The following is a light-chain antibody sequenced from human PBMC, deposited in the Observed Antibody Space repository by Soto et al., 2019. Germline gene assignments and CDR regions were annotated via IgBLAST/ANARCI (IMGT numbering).Light chain of an antibody. CDR1: SSDDGGYNY. J-gene: IGLJ3*02. CDR3: SSYAASNNCYFV. CDR2: EVT. Sequence: QSALTQPPSASGSPGQSVTISCTGTSSDDGGYNYVSWYQQYPGRAPKLKIYEVTKPPAGVPDRFSGSKSGNTASLTVSGVQAEDEADYYCSSYAASNNCYFVFGGGTQLTVL. V-gene: IGLV2-8*01.